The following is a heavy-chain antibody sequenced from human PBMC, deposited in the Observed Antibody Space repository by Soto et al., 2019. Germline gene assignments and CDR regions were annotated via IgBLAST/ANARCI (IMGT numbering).Heavy chain of an antibody. V-gene: IGHV4-34*01. J-gene: IGHJ4*02. Sequence: QVQLQPWGAGVLKPSETMSLTCAVNGGSLTGYYWSWMRQPPGKGLEWIGEIKDGGSTNSSPSLRDLAPISSDTSNHQFSLKLNSVTASDIAVYYCARGQEGIVATHWDQGALVTVSS. D-gene: IGHD5-12*01. CDR3: ARGQEGIVATH. CDR2: IKDGGST. CDR1: GGSLTGYY.